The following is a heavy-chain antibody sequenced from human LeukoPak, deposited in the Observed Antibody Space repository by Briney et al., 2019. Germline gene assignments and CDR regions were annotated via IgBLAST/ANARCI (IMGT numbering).Heavy chain of an antibody. CDR1: GFTFSSYW. CDR2: ISYDGSYK. V-gene: IGHV3-30*18. J-gene: IGHJ6*03. CDR3: AKDLAELDYGESYYYMDV. Sequence: PGGSLRLSCAASGFTFSSYWMSWVRQAPGKGLEWVAVISYDGSYKYYADSVKGRFTISRDNSKNTLYLQMNSLRAEDTAVYYCAKDLAELDYGESYYYMDVWDKGTTVTVSS. D-gene: IGHD4-17*01.